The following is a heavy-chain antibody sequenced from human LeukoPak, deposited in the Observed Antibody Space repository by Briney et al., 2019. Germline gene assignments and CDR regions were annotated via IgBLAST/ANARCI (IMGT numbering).Heavy chain of an antibody. CDR1: GFSFSGYS. CDR2: IRGTSSAM. D-gene: IGHD3-9*01. J-gene: IGHJ4*02. Sequence: GGSPRLSCAASGFSFSGYSMTWVRQAPGKGLEWVAHIRGTSSAMNYAASVRGRFTISRDNAKNALFLEMSSLRAEDTAVYYCARDRDWSFDYWGQGTLVTVSP. V-gene: IGHV3-48*04. CDR3: ARDRDWSFDY.